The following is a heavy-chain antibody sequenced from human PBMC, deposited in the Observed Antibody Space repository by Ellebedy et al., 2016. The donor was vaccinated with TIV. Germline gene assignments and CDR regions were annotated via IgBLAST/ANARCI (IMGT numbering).Heavy chain of an antibody. V-gene: IGHV3-33*01. CDR3: ARARLDWNWFDP. D-gene: IGHD3-9*01. CDR2: IWYDGSNK. CDR1: GFTFSSYG. Sequence: GGSLRLSXAASGFTFSSYGMHWVRQAPGKGLEWVAVIWYDGSNKYYADSVKGRFTISRDNSKNTLYLQMNSLGAEDTAVYYCARARLDWNWFDPWGQGTLVTVSS. J-gene: IGHJ5*02.